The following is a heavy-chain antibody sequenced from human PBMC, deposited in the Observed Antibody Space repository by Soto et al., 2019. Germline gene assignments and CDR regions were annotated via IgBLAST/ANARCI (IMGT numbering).Heavy chain of an antibody. Sequence: GGSLRLSCAPSGFTFSSYAMSWVRQAPGKGLEWVSASRCLGGSTYYADSVKGRFTISRDNSKNTLYLQMNRLRAEDTAVYYCAKGSSGYYYYWGQGTLVTVSS. J-gene: IGHJ4*02. CDR2: SRCLGGST. V-gene: IGHV3-23*01. D-gene: IGHD3-22*01. CDR1: GFTFSSYA. CDR3: AKGSSGYYYY.